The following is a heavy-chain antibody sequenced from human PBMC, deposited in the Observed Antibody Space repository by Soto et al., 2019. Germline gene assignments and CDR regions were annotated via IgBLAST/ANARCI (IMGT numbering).Heavy chain of an antibody. Sequence: HVQLQESGPGLVKPSQTLSRTCTVSGGSMSSGGYYWTWIRLLPGTCLAWIGFNYYSGVTYYNPSLTSRVTISLDTSKNQFSLKLSSVTAADTAVYYCARGSIIAGLYFGMDVWGQGTTVTVSS. V-gene: IGHV4-31*03. CDR2: NYYSGVT. CDR1: GGSMSSGGYY. D-gene: IGHD6-13*01. CDR3: ARGSIIAGLYFGMDV. J-gene: IGHJ6*02.